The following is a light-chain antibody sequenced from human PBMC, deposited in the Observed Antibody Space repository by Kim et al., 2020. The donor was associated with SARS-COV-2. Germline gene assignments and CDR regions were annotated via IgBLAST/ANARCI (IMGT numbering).Light chain of an antibody. V-gene: IGLV6-57*02. J-gene: IGLJ2*01. CDR1: SGRIGSNY. CDR3: QSYDENNHVV. CDR2: EDN. Sequence: KAVSISCTGRSGRIGSNYVQWYQQRPDSAPSTIIYEDNKRPSGVPGRFSASIDSSSNSASLTISGLKTEDEADYFCQSYDENNHVVFGGGTQLTVL.